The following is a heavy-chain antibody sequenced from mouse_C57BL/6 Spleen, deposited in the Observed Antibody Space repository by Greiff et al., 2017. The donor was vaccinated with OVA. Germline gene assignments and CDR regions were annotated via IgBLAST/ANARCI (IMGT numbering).Heavy chain of an antibody. J-gene: IGHJ2*01. CDR1: GFTFSDYG. V-gene: IGHV5-17*01. CDR2: ISSGSSTI. CDR3: ARGPPDYFDY. Sequence: EVKVEESGGGLVKPGGSLKLSCAASGFTFSDYGMHWVRQAPEKGLEWVAYISSGSSTIYYADKVKGRVTISRDNAKNTLFLQMTSLRSEDTAMYYCARGPPDYFDYWGQGTTLTVSS.